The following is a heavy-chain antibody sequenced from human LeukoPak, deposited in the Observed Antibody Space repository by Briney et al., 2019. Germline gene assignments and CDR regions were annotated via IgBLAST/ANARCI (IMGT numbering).Heavy chain of an antibody. CDR1: GFTFSNYW. Sequence: PGGSLRLSCAASGFTFSNYWMHWVRQAPGKGLVWVSRIISDGSSTAYADSVQGRFTISRDNAKNTLYLQMNSLRAEDTAVYYCARGIIGGGDYWGQGTLVTVSS. CDR3: ARGIIGGGDY. V-gene: IGHV3-74*03. CDR2: IISDGSST. D-gene: IGHD3-16*01. J-gene: IGHJ4*02.